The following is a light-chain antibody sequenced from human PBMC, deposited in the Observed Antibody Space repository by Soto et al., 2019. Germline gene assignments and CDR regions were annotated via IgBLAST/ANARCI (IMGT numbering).Light chain of an antibody. CDR2: AAS. CDR1: QSISSY. V-gene: IGKV1-39*01. CDR3: QQSYSTPRT. Sequence: DIQMTQSPSSLSASVGDRVTITCRASQSISSYLNWYQQKPGKAPKLLIYAASSLQSGVPSRFSGSGSGTDFAVTISSLQPEDFATYYCQQSYSTPRTFGQGTMVDIK. J-gene: IGKJ1*01.